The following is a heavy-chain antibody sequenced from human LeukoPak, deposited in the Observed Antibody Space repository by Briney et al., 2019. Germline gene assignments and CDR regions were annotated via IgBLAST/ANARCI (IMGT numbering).Heavy chain of an antibody. CDR1: GFSFSGHG. V-gene: IGHV3-23*01. CDR2: ISVSGGTT. J-gene: IGHJ4*02. CDR3: AKGKATRPLKNPFDY. D-gene: IGHD6-6*01. Sequence: GGSLRLSCVASGFSFSGHGMSWVRQAPGEGLEWVSGISVSGGTTYYADSVKGGFTISRDTSKNPLYLQMNSLRAEATAVYYCAKGKATRPLKNPFDYWGQGTLVTASS.